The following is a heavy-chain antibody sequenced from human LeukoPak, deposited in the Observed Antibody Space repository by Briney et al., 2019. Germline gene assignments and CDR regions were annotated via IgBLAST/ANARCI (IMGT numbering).Heavy chain of an antibody. J-gene: IGHJ6*02. Sequence: ASVKVSCKASGYTFTSFGISWLRQAPGQGLEWMGWISTYNGNTNYAQKLQGRVNMTTDTSTSTAYMELRSLRSDDTAVYYCAREFIVVVPAAAYGMDVWGQGTTVSVSS. CDR1: GYTFTSFG. V-gene: IGHV1-18*01. CDR2: ISTYNGNT. CDR3: AREFIVVVPAAAYGMDV. D-gene: IGHD2-2*01.